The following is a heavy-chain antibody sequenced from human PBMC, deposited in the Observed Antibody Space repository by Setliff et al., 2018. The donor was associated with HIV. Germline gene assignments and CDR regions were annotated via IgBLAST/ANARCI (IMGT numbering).Heavy chain of an antibody. D-gene: IGHD3-3*01. J-gene: IGHJ6*03. CDR3: ARDQGFWSGFTYNYYMDV. Sequence: ASVKVSCKASGGTFTIYAISWVRQAPGQGLEWMGWISGYNGNTNYAQKFQGRVTMTTDTSTSTVYMELRSLRSDDTAVYYCARDQGFWSGFTYNYYMDVWGKGTTVTVSS. CDR2: ISGYNGNT. CDR1: GGTFTIYA. V-gene: IGHV1-18*01.